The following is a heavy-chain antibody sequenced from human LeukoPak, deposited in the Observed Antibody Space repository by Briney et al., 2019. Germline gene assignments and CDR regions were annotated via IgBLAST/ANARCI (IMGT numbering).Heavy chain of an antibody. CDR1: EFMFSSFW. CDR3: TRVFGGHDVSDY. V-gene: IGHV3-7*03. CDR2: IKSDGSQK. Sequence: PGGSLRLSCAASEFMFSSFWMSWVRQAPGKGLEWVANIKSDGSQKYYVDSVEGRFTISRDNAKNSLYLQMDSLRVDDTAVYYCTRVFGGHDVSDYWGQGTLVTVSS. D-gene: IGHD3-10*02. J-gene: IGHJ4*02.